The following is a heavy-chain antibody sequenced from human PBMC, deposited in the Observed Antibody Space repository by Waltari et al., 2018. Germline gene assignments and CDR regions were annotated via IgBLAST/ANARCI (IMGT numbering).Heavy chain of an antibody. CDR3: ARSDYDILTGYPAFGY. J-gene: IGHJ4*02. V-gene: IGHV3-48*04. CDR1: GFTFSSYS. CDR2: ISSSSSTI. Sequence: EVQLVESGGGLVQPGGSLRLSCAASGFTFSSYSMNWVRQAPGKGLEWVSYISSSSSTIYYADSVKGRFTISRDNAKNSLYLQMNSLRAEDTAVYYCARSDYDILTGYPAFGYWGQGTLVTVSS. D-gene: IGHD3-9*01.